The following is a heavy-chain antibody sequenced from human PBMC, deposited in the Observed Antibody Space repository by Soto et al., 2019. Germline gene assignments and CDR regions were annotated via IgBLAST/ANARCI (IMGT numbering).Heavy chain of an antibody. CDR2: IYYSGST. D-gene: IGHD4-17*01. Sequence: SETLSLTCTVSGGSISSSSYYWGWIRQPPGKGLEWNGSIYYSGSTYYNPSLKSRVTISIDTSNKHLSLHLSSVTAADTAVYYCARQKGARFYGEVDFFDYWGLGTLVTVSS. CDR3: ARQKGARFYGEVDFFDY. J-gene: IGHJ4*02. CDR1: GGSISSSSYY. V-gene: IGHV4-39*07.